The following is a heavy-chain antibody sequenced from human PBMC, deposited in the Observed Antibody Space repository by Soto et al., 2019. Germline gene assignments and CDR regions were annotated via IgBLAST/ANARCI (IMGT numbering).Heavy chain of an antibody. Sequence: EVQLLESGGGLVQPGGSLRLSCAASGITISNYPMSWVRQAPGKGLDWVSGISGSGDRTYYADSAKGRFIISKDISKNSLSLQLDSLRVEDPAVYFCVKDDGGYPSTAPHWGQGTLVTVSS. J-gene: IGHJ4*02. CDR1: GITISNYP. V-gene: IGHV3-23*01. CDR2: ISGSGDRT. CDR3: VKDDGGYPSTAPH. D-gene: IGHD3-22*01.